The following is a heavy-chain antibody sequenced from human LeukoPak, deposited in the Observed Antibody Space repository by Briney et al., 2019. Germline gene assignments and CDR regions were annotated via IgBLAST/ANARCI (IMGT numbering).Heavy chain of an antibody. D-gene: IGHD6-19*01. CDR1: GGFISNYY. CDR2: IYYSGNT. J-gene: IGHJ4*02. Sequence: KASETLSLTCTVSGGFISNYYWSWIRQPPGKGLEWIGYIYYSGNTNYNPSLKSRVTISVDTSKNQFSLKLSSVTAADTAVYYCVRENYSSGWYGIIDYWGQGTLVTVSS. V-gene: IGHV4-59*01. CDR3: VRENYSSGWYGIIDY.